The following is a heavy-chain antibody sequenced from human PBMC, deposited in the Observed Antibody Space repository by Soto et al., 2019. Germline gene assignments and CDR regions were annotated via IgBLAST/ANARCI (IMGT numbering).Heavy chain of an antibody. Sequence: GGSLRLSCAASGFTFSSYAMHWVRQAPGKGLEWVAVISYDGSNKYYADSVKGRFTISRDNSKNTLYLQMNSLRAEDTAVYYCAREKRAAAGSLDYWGQGTLVTVSS. D-gene: IGHD6-13*01. CDR1: GFTFSSYA. CDR2: ISYDGSNK. J-gene: IGHJ4*02. V-gene: IGHV3-30*04. CDR3: AREKRAAAGSLDY.